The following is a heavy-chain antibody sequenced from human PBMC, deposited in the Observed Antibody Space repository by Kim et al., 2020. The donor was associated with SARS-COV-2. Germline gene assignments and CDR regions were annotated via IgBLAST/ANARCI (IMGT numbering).Heavy chain of an antibody. CDR3: AKDISRYFDSSGNLLYYYYYAMDV. D-gene: IGHD3-22*01. Sequence: GGSLRLSCAASGFTFDDYAMHWVRQAPGKGLEWVSGISWNSDNIDYADSVRGRFTISRDNAKNSLSLQMNSLRAEDTAFYYCAKDISRYFDSSGNLLYYYYYAMDVWGQGTTVTVSS. V-gene: IGHV3-9*01. J-gene: IGHJ6*02. CDR1: GFTFDDYA. CDR2: ISWNSDNI.